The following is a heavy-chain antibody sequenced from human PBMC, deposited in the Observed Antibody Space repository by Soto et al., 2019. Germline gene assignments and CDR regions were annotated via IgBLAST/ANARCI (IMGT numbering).Heavy chain of an antibody. Sequence: QVQLVQSGAEVKKPGSSVKVSCKASGGTFSSYAISWVRQAPGQGLEWMGGIIPIFGTANYAQKFQGRVMIPADESMSTAYMELSSLRSEDKAVYYCARSMYCISTSCYAPFDYWGQGPLVTVSS. J-gene: IGHJ4*02. V-gene: IGHV1-69*12. CDR2: IIPIFGTA. CDR3: ARSMYCISTSCYAPFDY. D-gene: IGHD2-2*01. CDR1: GGTFSSYA.